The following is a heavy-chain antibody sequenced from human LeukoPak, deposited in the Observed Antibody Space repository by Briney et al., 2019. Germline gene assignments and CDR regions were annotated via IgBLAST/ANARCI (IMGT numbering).Heavy chain of an antibody. V-gene: IGHV3-64D*06. CDR2: ISSNGGST. D-gene: IGHD3-10*01. J-gene: IGHJ6*04. CDR3: AKAGSGSYYKSRSGMDV. Sequence: PGGSLRLSCSASGFTFSSYAMHWVRQAPGKGLEYFSAISSNGGSTNYADSVKDRFTIFRDNSKNTLYLQMSSLRAEDTAVYYCAKAGSGSYYKSRSGMDVWGKGTTVIVSS. CDR1: GFTFSSYA.